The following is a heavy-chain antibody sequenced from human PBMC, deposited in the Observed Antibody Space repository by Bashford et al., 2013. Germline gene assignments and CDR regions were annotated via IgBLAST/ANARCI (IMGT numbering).Heavy chain of an antibody. CDR3: ARYTGTYYTY. J-gene: IGHJ4*02. Sequence: SETLSLTCTVSGGSISAYYWSWIRQPPGKGLEWIGYIYYSGTTSYNPSLKSRVIISVDTSQNHFSLHLSSVTAADTAVYYCARYTGTYYTYWGQGSLVTVSS. CDR2: IYYSGTT. D-gene: IGHD1-26*01. V-gene: IGHV4-59*08. CDR1: GGSISAYY.